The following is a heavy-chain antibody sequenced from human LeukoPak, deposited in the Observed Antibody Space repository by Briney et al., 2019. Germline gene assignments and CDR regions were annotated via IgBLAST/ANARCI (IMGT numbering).Heavy chain of an antibody. Sequence: SETLSLTCTVSGGSISSGGYYWSWIRQHPGKGLEWIGYIYYSGSTYYNPSLKSRVTISVDTSKNQFSLKLSSVTAADTAVYYCARVPRSELLPTNWGQGILVTVSS. J-gene: IGHJ4*02. CDR2: IYYSGST. D-gene: IGHD2-15*01. CDR3: ARVPRSELLPTN. CDR1: GGSISSGGYY. V-gene: IGHV4-31*03.